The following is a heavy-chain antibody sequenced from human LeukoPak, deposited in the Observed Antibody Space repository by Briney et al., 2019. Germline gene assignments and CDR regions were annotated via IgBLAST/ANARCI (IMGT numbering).Heavy chain of an antibody. CDR3: ARVASYRKSDY. CDR2: ISVYNGNT. J-gene: IGHJ4*02. Sequence: VASVNVSCTASGYIFTIYGISWVRQAPGQGLEWMGWISVYNGNTKYAQKFQGRVTLTTDTSTSTAYMELRSLRSDDTAVYYCARVASYRKSDYWGQGTLVTVSS. V-gene: IGHV1-18*01. D-gene: IGHD1-26*01. CDR1: GYIFTIYG.